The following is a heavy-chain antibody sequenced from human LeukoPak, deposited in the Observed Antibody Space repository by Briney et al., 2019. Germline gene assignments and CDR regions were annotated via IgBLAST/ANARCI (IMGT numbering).Heavy chain of an antibody. CDR2: LYSDGDT. J-gene: IGHJ4*02. V-gene: IGHV3-66*01. CDR3: TYGDYPLTY. D-gene: IGHD4-17*01. Sequence: GGSLRLSCAASGLTVTNNYWHWVRQPPGKGPEWISILYSDGDTKYADSVRGRFTFSRDSSRNTLYLQMTGLRAEDTAVYSCTYGDYPLTYWGQGTLVSVSS. CDR1: GLTVTNNY.